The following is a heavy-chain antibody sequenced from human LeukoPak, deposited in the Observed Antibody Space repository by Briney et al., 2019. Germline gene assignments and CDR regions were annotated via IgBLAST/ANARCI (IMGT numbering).Heavy chain of an antibody. V-gene: IGHV4-59*08. CDR1: GASISSYY. D-gene: IGHD3-22*01. Sequence: PSETLSLTCTVSGASISSYYWNWLRQPPGKGLEWIGYIYYSGSTKYNPSLKSRATISVDTSKNQFSLKLSSMTAADTAVYYCARLYHDSSWPVYNWFDTWGQGNLVTVSS. J-gene: IGHJ5*02. CDR3: ARLYHDSSWPVYNWFDT. CDR2: IYYSGST.